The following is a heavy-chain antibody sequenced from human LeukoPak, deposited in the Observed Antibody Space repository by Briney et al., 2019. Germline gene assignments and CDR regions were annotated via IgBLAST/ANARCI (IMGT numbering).Heavy chain of an antibody. CDR2: INPSRGSA. J-gene: IGHJ4*02. CDR3: ARLADYDSSGYLSY. D-gene: IGHD3-22*01. CDR1: GYTFTRYY. Sequence: ASVKVSCKASGYTFTRYYMNWVRQAPGQGLEWMGIINPSRGSARYAQKFQGRVTMTRDTSTSTVYMEVSSLRSEDTAVYYCARLADYDSSGYLSYWGQGTLVTVSS. V-gene: IGHV1-46*01.